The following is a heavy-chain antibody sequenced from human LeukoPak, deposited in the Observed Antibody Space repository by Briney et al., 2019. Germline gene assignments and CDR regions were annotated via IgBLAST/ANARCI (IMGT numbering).Heavy chain of an antibody. CDR3: ARDQEELWFGEGSPYYYYMDV. J-gene: IGHJ6*03. CDR1: GGTFSSYA. CDR2: INPNSGGT. D-gene: IGHD3-10*01. V-gene: IGHV1-2*02. Sequence: ASVKVSCKASGGTFSSYAISWVRQAPGQGLEWMGWINPNSGGTNYAQKFQGRVTMTRDTSISTAYMEVSRLRSDDTAVYYCARDQEELWFGEGSPYYYYMDVWGKGTTVTISS.